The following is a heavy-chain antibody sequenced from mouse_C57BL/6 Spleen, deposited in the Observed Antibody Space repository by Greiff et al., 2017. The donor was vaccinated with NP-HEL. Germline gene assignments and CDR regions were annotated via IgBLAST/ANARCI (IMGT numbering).Heavy chain of an antibody. J-gene: IGHJ1*03. Sequence: VQLQQSGPELVKPGASVKIPCKASGSTFTDYNMDWVKQSHGKSLEWIGDINPNNGGTIYNQKFKGKATLTVDKSSSTAYMELRSLTSEDTAVYYCARSPTNLRWYFDVWGTGTTVTVSS. CDR1: GSTFTDYN. CDR2: INPNNGGT. CDR3: ARSPTNLRWYFDV. V-gene: IGHV1-18*01. D-gene: IGHD2-10*01.